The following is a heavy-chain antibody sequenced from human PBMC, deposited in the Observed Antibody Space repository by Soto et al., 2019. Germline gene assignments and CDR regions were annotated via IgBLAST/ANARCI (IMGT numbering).Heavy chain of an antibody. Sequence: ASVKVSCKASGYTFTGYYMHWVRQAPGQGLEWMGWINPNSGGTNYAQKFQGRVTMTRDTSISTAYMELSRLRSGDTAVYYCARDTYDFWSGYKYNWFDPWGQGTLVTVSS. J-gene: IGHJ5*02. CDR1: GYTFTGYY. CDR3: ARDTYDFWSGYKYNWFDP. D-gene: IGHD3-3*01. CDR2: INPNSGGT. V-gene: IGHV1-2*02.